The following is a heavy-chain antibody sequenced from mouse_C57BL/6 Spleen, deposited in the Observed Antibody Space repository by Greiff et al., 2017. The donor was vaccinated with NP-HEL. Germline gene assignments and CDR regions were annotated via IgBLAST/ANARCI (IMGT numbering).Heavy chain of an antibody. Sequence: VQLQQSGAELVKPGASVKLSCKASGYTFTEYTIHWVKQRSGQGLEWIGWFYPGSGSIKYNEKFKDKATLTADKSSSTVYMELSRLTSEDSAVFFCARHATNYYGSSYDYAMDYWGQGTSVTVSS. CDR2: FYPGSGSI. CDR3: ARHATNYYGSSYDYAMDY. CDR1: GYTFTEYT. D-gene: IGHD1-1*01. J-gene: IGHJ4*01. V-gene: IGHV1-62-2*01.